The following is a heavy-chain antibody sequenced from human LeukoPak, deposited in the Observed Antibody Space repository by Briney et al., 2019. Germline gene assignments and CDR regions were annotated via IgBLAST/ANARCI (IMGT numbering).Heavy chain of an antibody. V-gene: IGHV4-39*07. Sequence: SETLSLTCSVPGASLSSTTNSWGWIRQPPGKGLEWIGTYFYSGSTHYNPSLKSRVTISVDTSKNQFSLKLSSVTAADTAVYYCASDYDSSGYHDYWGQGTLVAVSS. CDR2: YFYSGST. D-gene: IGHD3-22*01. CDR3: ASDYDSSGYHDY. J-gene: IGHJ4*02. CDR1: GASLSSTTNS.